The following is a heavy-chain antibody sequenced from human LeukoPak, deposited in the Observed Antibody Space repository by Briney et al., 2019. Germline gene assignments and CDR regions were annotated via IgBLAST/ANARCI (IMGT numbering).Heavy chain of an antibody. D-gene: IGHD5-18*01. Sequence: GESLKISCKGSGYRFTSYWIGWVRQMPGRGLEWMGIIYPADSDTRYSPSFQGQVTFSADKSISTAYLQWNSLKASDTATYYCARPKFERGYSYGYAIDYWGQGTLVTVSS. CDR2: IYPADSDT. CDR1: GYRFTSYW. CDR3: ARPKFERGYSYGYAIDY. J-gene: IGHJ4*02. V-gene: IGHV5-51*01.